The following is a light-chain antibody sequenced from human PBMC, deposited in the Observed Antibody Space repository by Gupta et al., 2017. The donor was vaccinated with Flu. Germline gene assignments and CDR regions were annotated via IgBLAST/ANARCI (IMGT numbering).Light chain of an antibody. V-gene: IGKV1-39*01. Sequence: PFSLSASVGDRVTITCRASQSISSYLNWYQQKPGTAPKLLIYAASSLQSGVPSRFSGSGSGTDFTLTISRLQPEDFATYYCQQSYGTPLTFRQGTKLAIK. CDR1: QSISSY. CDR2: AAS. J-gene: IGKJ2*01. CDR3: QQSYGTPLT.